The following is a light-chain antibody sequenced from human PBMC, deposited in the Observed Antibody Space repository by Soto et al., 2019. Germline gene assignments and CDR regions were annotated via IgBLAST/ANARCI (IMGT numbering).Light chain of an antibody. J-gene: IGKJ3*01. CDR3: QQSYSVSFA. CDR2: AES. V-gene: IGKV1-39*01. CDR1: QNINNY. Sequence: DIQMTQSPSSLSASLGDRFTITCLASQNINNYVNWYQWKPGKAPKLLIYAESSLESGVPSRLSGSGSGKEFTITISSLQPEDLATYYCQQSYSVSFAFGPGTKVDI.